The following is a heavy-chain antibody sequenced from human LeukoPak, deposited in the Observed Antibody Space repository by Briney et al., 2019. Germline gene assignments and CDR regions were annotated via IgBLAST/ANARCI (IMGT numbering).Heavy chain of an antibody. CDR1: GFTVSSNY. CDR2: IHSGGNT. Sequence: QPGGSLRLSCAASGFTVSSNYMNWVRQAPGRGLEWVSVIHSGGNTYYADSVKGRFTISRDNSKNTLYLQMNSLRAEDTAVYYCARGPVDGYSYGFLDYWGQGTLVTVSS. V-gene: IGHV3-53*01. CDR3: ARGPVDGYSYGFLDY. J-gene: IGHJ4*02. D-gene: IGHD5-18*01.